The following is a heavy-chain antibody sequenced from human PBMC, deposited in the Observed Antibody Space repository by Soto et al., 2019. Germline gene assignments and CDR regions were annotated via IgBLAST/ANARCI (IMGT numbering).Heavy chain of an antibody. V-gene: IGHV3-33*01. D-gene: IGHD1-26*01. J-gene: IGHJ6*02. CDR1: GFTFSSYG. Sequence: GGSLRLSCAASGFTFSSYGMHWVRQAPGKGLEWVAVIRYDGSNKYYADSVKGRFTISRDNSKNTLYLQMNSLRAEDSAVYYCARDLKVKLRRPYGMDVWGQGTTVTVSS. CDR3: ARDLKVKLRRPYGMDV. CDR2: IRYDGSNK.